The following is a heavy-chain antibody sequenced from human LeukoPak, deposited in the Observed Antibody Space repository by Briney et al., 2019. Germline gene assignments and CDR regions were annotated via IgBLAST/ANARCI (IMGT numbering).Heavy chain of an antibody. CDR1: GYTFTSYY. CDR2: INPSGGST. CDR3: ARDTAMVRGVSSRNWFDP. V-gene: IGHV1-46*01. Sequence: ASVKVSCKASGYTFTSYYMHWVRQAPGQGLEWMGIINPSGGSTIYAQKFQGRVTMTRDTSTSTVYMELSSLRSEDTAVYYCARDTAMVRGVSSRNWFDPWGQGTLVTVSS. D-gene: IGHD3-10*01. J-gene: IGHJ5*02.